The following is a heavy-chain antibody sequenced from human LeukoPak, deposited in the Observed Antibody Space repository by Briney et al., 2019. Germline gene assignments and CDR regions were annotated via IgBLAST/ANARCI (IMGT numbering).Heavy chain of an antibody. J-gene: IGHJ4*02. CDR3: ARGAAYTYYYDSSGYYRHFYC. V-gene: IGHV1-2*02. D-gene: IGHD3-22*01. CDR2: INPNSGGT. CDR1: GYTFTGYY. Sequence: GASVKVSCKASGYTFTGYYIPRVRQAPGQGLGWMGWINPNSGGTNYAQKFQGRVTMTRDTSISTAYMELSRLRSDDTAVYYCARGAAYTYYYDSSGYYRHFYCWGQGTPVTVSS.